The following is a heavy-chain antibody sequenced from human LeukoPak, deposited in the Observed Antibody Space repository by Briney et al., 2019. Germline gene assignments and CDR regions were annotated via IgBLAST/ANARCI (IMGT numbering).Heavy chain of an antibody. Sequence: GGSLRLSCAASGFTFSSYSMNWVRQAPGKGLEWVSFISDVGSKTNYADSVKGRFTISRDNAKNSLYLQMNSLRAEDTAVYYCAAAAGYRFDIWGQGTMVTVSS. CDR3: AAAAGYRFDI. J-gene: IGHJ3*02. D-gene: IGHD6-13*01. CDR1: GFTFSSYS. V-gene: IGHV3-21*04. CDR2: ISDVGSKT.